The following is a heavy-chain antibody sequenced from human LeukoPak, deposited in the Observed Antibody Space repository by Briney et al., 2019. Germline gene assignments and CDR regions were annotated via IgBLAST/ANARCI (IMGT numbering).Heavy chain of an antibody. CDR2: IYYISNT. CDR3: ARTQSQSGSYRYYFGY. Sequence: SETLSLTCTVSGASVGSAGYYWSWIRQPPGGGLEWIGYIYYISNTNYDPSLKSRVTMPVDPSKNQFSLKLNSVTAADTAVYYCARTQSQSGSYRYYFGYWGQGTLVTVSS. D-gene: IGHD1-26*01. J-gene: IGHJ4*02. V-gene: IGHV4-61*08. CDR1: GASVGSAGYY.